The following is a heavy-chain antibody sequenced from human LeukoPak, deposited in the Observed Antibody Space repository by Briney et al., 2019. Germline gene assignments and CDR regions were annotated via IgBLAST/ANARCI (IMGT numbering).Heavy chain of an antibody. D-gene: IGHD3-3*01. CDR3: AKTLDTYYDFWSGYYSTDFDY. J-gene: IGHJ4*02. CDR1: GFTFSSYG. V-gene: IGHV3-33*06. Sequence: GRSLRLSCAASGFTFSSYGMHWVRQAPGKGLEWVAVIWYDGSNKYYADSVKGRFTISRDNSKNTLYLQMNSLRAEDTAVYYCAKTLDTYYDFWSGYYSTDFDYWGQGTLVTVSS. CDR2: IWYDGSNK.